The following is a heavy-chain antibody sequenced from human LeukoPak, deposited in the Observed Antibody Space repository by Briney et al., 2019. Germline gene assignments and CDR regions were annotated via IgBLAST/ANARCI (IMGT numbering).Heavy chain of an antibody. D-gene: IGHD1-26*01. V-gene: IGHV3-48*04. Sequence: PGGSLRLSCETSGVTFSSFSLNWVRQAPGKGLEWLSYISSSSRSKYYADSVKGRFIVSRDNAKNSLYLQMDSLRAEDTALYYCASQSGGSSTRAPDFWGQGTLVTVSS. CDR1: GVTFSSFS. J-gene: IGHJ4*02. CDR2: ISSSSRSK. CDR3: ASQSGGSSTRAPDF.